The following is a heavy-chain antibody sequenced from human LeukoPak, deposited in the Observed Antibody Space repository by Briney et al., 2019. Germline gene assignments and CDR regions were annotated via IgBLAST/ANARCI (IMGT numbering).Heavy chain of an antibody. Sequence: GGSLRLSCAASGFTFGSYWMPWVRQAPGKGLVWVSRINSDGSSTSYADSVKGRFTISRDNAKNTLYLQMNSLRAEDTAVYYCAREVSYYDSSGYYPYWGQGTLVTVSS. D-gene: IGHD3-22*01. CDR2: INSDGSST. CDR3: AREVSYYDSSGYYPY. J-gene: IGHJ4*02. CDR1: GFTFGSYW. V-gene: IGHV3-74*01.